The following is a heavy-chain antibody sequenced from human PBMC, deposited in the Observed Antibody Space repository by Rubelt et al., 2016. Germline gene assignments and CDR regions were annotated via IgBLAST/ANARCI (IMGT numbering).Heavy chain of an antibody. CDR1: GGSMSSYY. Sequence: QLQLLESGPGLVKPSETLSLACTVSGGSMSSYYWSWIRQPPGKGLEWIGSIYNSGSTNHNPSLKSRVTISVDTSKNQFALKLSSVTAADTAVYYCARVGDGNNFFYLDYWGQGTLVTVSS. CDR2: IYNSGST. V-gene: IGHV4-59*08. CDR3: ARVGDGNNFFYLDY. D-gene: IGHD5-24*01. J-gene: IGHJ4*02.